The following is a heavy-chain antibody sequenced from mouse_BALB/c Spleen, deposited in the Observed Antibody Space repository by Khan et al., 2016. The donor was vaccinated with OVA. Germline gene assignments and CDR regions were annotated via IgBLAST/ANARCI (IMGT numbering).Heavy chain of an antibody. J-gene: IGHJ4*01. Sequence: QVQLQQSGPGLVAPSQSLSITCTISGFSLTNYGVHWVRQPPGKGLEWLVVIWSAGSTTYNSALKSRLTISKDNSKSQVFLKMNSLQTDDTAVYFCARQPYYHYNIMDYWGQGTSVTVSS. V-gene: IGHV2-6-1*01. CDR1: GFSLTNYG. CDR2: IWSAGST. CDR3: ARQPYYHYNIMDY. D-gene: IGHD2-10*01.